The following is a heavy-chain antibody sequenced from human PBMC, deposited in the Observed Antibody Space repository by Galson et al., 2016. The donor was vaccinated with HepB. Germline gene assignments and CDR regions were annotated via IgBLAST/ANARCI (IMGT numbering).Heavy chain of an antibody. Sequence: SVKVSCKASGYTFTAYYMHWVRQAPGQGLEWMGLVNPNDGSSSYAQKFQGRLTMTSDTSTNEVFMEVSSLRSDDSAVYYCARSGSYYYALVVWGQGTTVTVSS. V-gene: IGHV1-46*01. CDR1: GYTFTAYY. CDR2: VNPNDGSS. D-gene: IGHD7-27*01. CDR3: ARSGSYYYALVV. J-gene: IGHJ6*02.